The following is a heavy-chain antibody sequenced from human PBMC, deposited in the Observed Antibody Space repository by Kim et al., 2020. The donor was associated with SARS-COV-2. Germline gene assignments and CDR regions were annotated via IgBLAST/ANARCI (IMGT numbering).Heavy chain of an antibody. V-gene: IGHV7-4-1*02. CDR1: GYTFTSYA. J-gene: IGHJ5*02. D-gene: IGHD6-19*01. CDR3: ARDPVVAGMSNWFDP. CDR2: INTNTGNP. Sequence: ASVKVSCKASGYTFTSYAMNWVRQAPGQGLEWMGWINTNTGNPTYAQGFTGRFVFSLDISVSTAYLQISSLKAEDTAVYYCARDPVVAGMSNWFDPWGQGTLVTVSS.